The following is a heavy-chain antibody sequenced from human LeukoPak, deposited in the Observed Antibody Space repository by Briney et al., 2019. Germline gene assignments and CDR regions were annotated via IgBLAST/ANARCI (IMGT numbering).Heavy chain of an antibody. CDR1: GGSISSGDYY. D-gene: IGHD6-19*01. CDR2: IYYSGST. V-gene: IGHV4-30-4*01. J-gene: IGHJ4*02. Sequence: SQTLSLTCTVSGGSISSGDYYWRWIRQPPGKGLEWIGYIYYSGSTYYNPSLKSRVTISVDTSKNQFSLKLSSVTAADTAVYYCATFIAVAGNFDYWGQGTLVTVSS. CDR3: ATFIAVAGNFDY.